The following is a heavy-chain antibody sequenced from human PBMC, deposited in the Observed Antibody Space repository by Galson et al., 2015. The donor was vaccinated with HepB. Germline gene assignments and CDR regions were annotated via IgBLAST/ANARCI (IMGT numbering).Heavy chain of an antibody. CDR2: IYYSGST. CDR3: ARGINRVYDRGGMDV. D-gene: IGHD3-22*01. V-gene: IGHV4-59*01. J-gene: IGHJ6*02. Sequence: LSLTCTVSGGSISSYYWSWVRQPPGKGLEWIGYIYYSGSTNYNPSLKSRVTISVDTSKNQFSLKLSSVTAADTAVYYCARGINRVYDRGGMDVWGQGTTVTVSS. CDR1: GGSISSYY.